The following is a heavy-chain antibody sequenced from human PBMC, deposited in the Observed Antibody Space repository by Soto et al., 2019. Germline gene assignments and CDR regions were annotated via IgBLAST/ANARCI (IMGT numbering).Heavy chain of an antibody. J-gene: IGHJ4*02. CDR2: IRSKANSYAT. CDR3: TRPVDTAMVDY. Sequence: GGSLRLSCAASGFTFSGSAMHWVRQASGKGLERDGRIRSKANSYATAYAASVKGRFTISRDDSKNTAYLQMNSLKTEDTAVYYCTRPVDTAMVDYWGQGTLVTVSS. CDR1: GFTFSGSA. D-gene: IGHD5-18*01. V-gene: IGHV3-73*01.